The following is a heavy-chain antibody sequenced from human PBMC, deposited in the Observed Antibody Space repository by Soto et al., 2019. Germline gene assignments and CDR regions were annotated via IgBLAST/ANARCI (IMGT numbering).Heavy chain of an antibody. V-gene: IGHV3-74*01. CDR3: VRTSLVVAAATREDY. CDR1: GFTFSSYW. D-gene: IGHD2-15*01. Sequence: EVQLVESGGGLVQPGGSLRLSCAASGFTFSSYWMHWVRQAPGKGLWWVSRINSDVSSTSYADSVKGRFTTSRDNAKNTLYLQMNSLRAEDTAVYYCVRTSLVVAAATREDYWGQGTLVTASS. CDR2: INSDVSST. J-gene: IGHJ4*02.